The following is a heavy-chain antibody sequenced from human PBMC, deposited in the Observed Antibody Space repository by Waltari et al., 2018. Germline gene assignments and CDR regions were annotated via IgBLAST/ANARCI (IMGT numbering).Heavy chain of an antibody. Sequence: QVQLVESGGGVVQPGRSLRLSCAASGFTFSSYGMHWVRQAPGKGLEWVAVIWYDGSNKYYADSVKGRFTISRDNAKNSLYLQMNSLRAEDTAVYYCAGGYEFYLNFDYWGQGTLVTVSS. V-gene: IGHV3-33*03. CDR2: IWYDGSNK. J-gene: IGHJ4*02. CDR3: AGGYEFYLNFDY. CDR1: GFTFSSYG. D-gene: IGHD2-2*01.